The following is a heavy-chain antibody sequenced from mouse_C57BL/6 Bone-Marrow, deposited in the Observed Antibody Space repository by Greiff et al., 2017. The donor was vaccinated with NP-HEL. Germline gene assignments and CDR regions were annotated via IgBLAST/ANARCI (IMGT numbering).Heavy chain of an antibody. CDR3: ARWGRYYDYDVPFAY. CDR2: ISSGSSTI. V-gene: IGHV5-17*01. J-gene: IGHJ3*01. Sequence: EVKVVESGGGLVKPGGSLKLSCAASGFTFSDYGMHWVRQAPEKGLEWVAYISSGSSTIYYADTVKGRFTISRDNAKNTLFLQMTSLRSEDTAMYYCARWGRYYDYDVPFAYWGQGTLVTVSA. D-gene: IGHD2-4*01. CDR1: GFTFSDYG.